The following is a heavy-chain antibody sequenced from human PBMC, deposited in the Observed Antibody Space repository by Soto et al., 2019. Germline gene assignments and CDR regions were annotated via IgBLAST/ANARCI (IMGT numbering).Heavy chain of an antibody. J-gene: IGHJ4*02. CDR2: ISYDGSNK. D-gene: IGHD1-26*01. Sequence: LRLSCAASGFTFSSYGMHWVRQAPGKGLEWVAVISYDGSNKYYADSVKGRFTISRDNSKNTLYLQMNSLRAEDTAVYYCAKGEGGGSYPPFDYWGQGTLVTVSS. CDR3: AKGEGGGSYPPFDY. V-gene: IGHV3-30*18. CDR1: GFTFSSYG.